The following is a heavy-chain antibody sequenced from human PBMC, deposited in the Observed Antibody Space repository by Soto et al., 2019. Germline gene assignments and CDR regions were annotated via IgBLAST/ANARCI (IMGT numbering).Heavy chain of an antibody. CDR2: INPSGGST. CDR3: AREEQQLNYYYYGLDV. V-gene: IGHV1-46*01. J-gene: IGHJ6*02. D-gene: IGHD6-13*01. Sequence: ASVNVSCEAPGYAFASYYMHWVRQAPGQGLEWMGIINPSGGSTSYAQKFQGRVTMTRDTSTSTVYMELSSLRSEDTAVYYCAREEQQLNYYYYGLDVRGQGTTVTVSS. CDR1: GYAFASYY.